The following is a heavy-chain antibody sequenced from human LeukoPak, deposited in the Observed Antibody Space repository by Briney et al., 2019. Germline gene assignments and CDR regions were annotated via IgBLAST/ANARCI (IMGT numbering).Heavy chain of an antibody. Sequence: SVKVSCKASGGTFSSYAISWVRQAPGQGLEWMGGIIPIFGTANYAQKFQGRVTITADESTSTAYMELSSLRSEDTAVYYCAKAYSGSYLHDAFDIWGQGTMVTVSS. CDR2: IIPIFGTA. V-gene: IGHV1-69*13. D-gene: IGHD1-26*01. J-gene: IGHJ3*02. CDR3: AKAYSGSYLHDAFDI. CDR1: GGTFSSYA.